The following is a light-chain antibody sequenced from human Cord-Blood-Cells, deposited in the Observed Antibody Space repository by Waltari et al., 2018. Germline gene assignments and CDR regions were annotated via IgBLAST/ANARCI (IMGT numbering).Light chain of an antibody. Sequence: QPALPQPRSVSGSPGPSVTISCTGTSSDVGGYNYVSWYQQHPGKAPKLMIYDVSKRPSGVPDRFSGSKSGNTASLTISGLQAEDEADYYCCSYAGSYVFGTGTKVTVL. CDR2: DVS. J-gene: IGLJ1*01. CDR3: CSYAGSYV. CDR1: SSDVGGYNY. V-gene: IGLV2-11*01.